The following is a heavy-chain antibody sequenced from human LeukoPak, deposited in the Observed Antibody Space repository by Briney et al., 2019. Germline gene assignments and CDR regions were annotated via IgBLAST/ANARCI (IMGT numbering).Heavy chain of an antibody. CDR2: IYYSGST. J-gene: IGHJ4*02. CDR1: GGSISSGDYY. CDR3: AGYCSSTSCYPLYYFDY. Sequence: PSQTLSLTCTVSGGSISSGDYYWSWIRQPPGKGLEWIGYIYYSGSTYYNPSLKSRVTISVDTSKNQFSLKLRSVTAADTAVYYRAGYCSSTSCYPLYYFDYWGQGTPGHRLL. D-gene: IGHD2-2*01. V-gene: IGHV4-30-4*08.